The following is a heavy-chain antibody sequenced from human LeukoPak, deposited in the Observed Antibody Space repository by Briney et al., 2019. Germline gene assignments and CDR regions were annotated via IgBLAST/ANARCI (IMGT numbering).Heavy chain of an antibody. CDR1: GFTFDDYA. D-gene: IGHD6-13*01. Sequence: PGGSLRLSCAASGFTFDDYAMHWVRQAPGKGLEWVSGISWNSGSIGYADSVKGRFTISRDNAKNSLYLQMNSLRAEDTALYYCARIAAAVGHWGQGTLVTVSS. J-gene: IGHJ4*02. CDR3: ARIAAAVGH. CDR2: ISWNSGSI. V-gene: IGHV3-9*01.